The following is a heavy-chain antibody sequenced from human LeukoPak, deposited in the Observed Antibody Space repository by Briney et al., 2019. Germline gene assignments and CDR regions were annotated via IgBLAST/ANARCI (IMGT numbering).Heavy chain of an antibody. CDR2: IRYDGSNK. J-gene: IGHJ4*02. V-gene: IGHV3-30*02. CDR1: GFTFSSYS. Sequence: GGSLRLSCAASGFTFSSYSMNWVRQAPGKGLEWVAFIRYDGSNKYYADSVKGRFTISRDNSKNTLYLQMNSLRAEDTAVYYCAKDLSRSGWPFDYWGQGTLVTVSS. D-gene: IGHD3-22*01. CDR3: AKDLSRSGWPFDY.